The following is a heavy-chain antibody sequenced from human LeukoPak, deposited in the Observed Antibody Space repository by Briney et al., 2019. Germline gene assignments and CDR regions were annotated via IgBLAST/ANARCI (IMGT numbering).Heavy chain of an antibody. Sequence: GGSLRLSCAASGFTFSSYGMHWVRQAPGKGLEWVAVIWYDGSNKYYADSVKGRFTISRDNSKNTLYLQMNSLRAEDTAVYYCAREQKQFLSYFDYWGQGTLVTVSS. CDR2: IWYDGSNK. D-gene: IGHD4-11*01. CDR1: GFTFSSYG. CDR3: AREQKQFLSYFDY. J-gene: IGHJ4*02. V-gene: IGHV3-33*01.